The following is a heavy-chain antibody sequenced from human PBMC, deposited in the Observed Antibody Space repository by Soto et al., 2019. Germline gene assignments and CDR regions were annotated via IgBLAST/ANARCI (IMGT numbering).Heavy chain of an antibody. CDR2: ISSGGNFI. V-gene: IGHV3-21*01. J-gene: IGHJ4*02. CDR3: ASWGHIVPVSPTDFDH. D-gene: IGHD2-21*01. CDR1: GFTFSDYC. Sequence: GGSLRLSCVVSGFTFSDYCMNWVRQAPGRGLEWVASISSGGNFIYYADSVRGRFTISRDNAENTLYLQMHSLRAEDTAMYYCASWGHIVPVSPTDFDHWGEGTLVTVSS.